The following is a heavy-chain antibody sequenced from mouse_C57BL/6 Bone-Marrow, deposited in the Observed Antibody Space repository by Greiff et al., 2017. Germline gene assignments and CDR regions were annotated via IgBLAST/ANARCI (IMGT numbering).Heavy chain of an antibody. CDR2: ISSGGDYI. D-gene: IGHD2-5*01. CDR1: GFTFSSYA. J-gene: IGHJ2*01. CDR3: TREDPYSNLYFDY. V-gene: IGHV5-9-1*02. Sequence: EVQVVESGEGLVKPGGSLKLSCAASGFTFSSYAMSWVRQTPEKRLEWVAYISSGGDYIYYADTVKGRFTISRDNARNTLYLQMSSLKSEDTAMYYCTREDPYSNLYFDYWGQGTTLTVSS.